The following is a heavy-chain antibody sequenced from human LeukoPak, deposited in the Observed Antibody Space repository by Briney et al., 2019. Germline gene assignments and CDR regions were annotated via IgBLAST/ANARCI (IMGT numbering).Heavy chain of an antibody. CDR3: ARAYYDFWSGYYPYYYYYMDV. D-gene: IGHD3-3*01. Sequence: PSETLSLTCTVSGGSISSSSYYWGWIRQPPGKGLEWIGSIYYSGSTYYNPSLKSRVTISVDTSKNQFSLKLSSVTAADTAVYYCARAYYDFWSGYYPYYYYYMDVWGKGTTVTVSS. V-gene: IGHV4-39*07. J-gene: IGHJ6*03. CDR1: GGSISSSSYY. CDR2: IYYSGST.